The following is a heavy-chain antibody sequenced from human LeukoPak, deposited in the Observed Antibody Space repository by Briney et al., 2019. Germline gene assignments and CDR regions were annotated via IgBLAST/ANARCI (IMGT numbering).Heavy chain of an antibody. D-gene: IGHD3-3*01. Sequence: SETLSLTCTVSGGSISSYYWSWIRQPPGKGLEWIGYIYYSGSTNYNPSLKSRVTISVDKSKNQFSLKLSSVTAADTAVYYCARSARDDFWSGGKYFQHWGQGTLVTVSS. CDR2: IYYSGST. J-gene: IGHJ1*01. CDR1: GGSISSYY. CDR3: ARSARDDFWSGGKYFQH. V-gene: IGHV4-59*12.